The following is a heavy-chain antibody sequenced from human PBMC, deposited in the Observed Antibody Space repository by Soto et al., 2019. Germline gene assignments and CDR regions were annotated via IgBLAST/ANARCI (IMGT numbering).Heavy chain of an antibody. CDR2: IYSGGST. CDR1: GFTVSSNY. CDR3: ARENYGRNQNDY. D-gene: IGHD4-17*01. Sequence: GGSLRLSCAASGFTVSSNYMSWVRQAPGKGLEWVSVIYSGGSTYYADSVKGRFTISRDNSKNTLYLQMNSLRAEDTAVYYCARENYGRNQNDYWGQGTLVTVSS. J-gene: IGHJ4*02. V-gene: IGHV3-66*01.